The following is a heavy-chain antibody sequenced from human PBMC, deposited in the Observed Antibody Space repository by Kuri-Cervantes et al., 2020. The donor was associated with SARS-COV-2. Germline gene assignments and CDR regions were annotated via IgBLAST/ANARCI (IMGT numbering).Heavy chain of an antibody. CDR1: GFSLSTSGMR. CDR3: ARSTTGFTAMVTDYFDY. CDR2: IDWDDDK. V-gene: IGHV2-70*04. Sequence: SGPTLVKPTQTLTLTCTFSGFSLSTSGMRVSWIRQPPGKALEWLARIDWDDDKFYSTSLKTRLTISKDTSKNQVVLTMTNMDPVDTATYYCARSTTGFTAMVTDYFDYWGHGNRV. J-gene: IGHJ4*01. D-gene: IGHD5-18*01.